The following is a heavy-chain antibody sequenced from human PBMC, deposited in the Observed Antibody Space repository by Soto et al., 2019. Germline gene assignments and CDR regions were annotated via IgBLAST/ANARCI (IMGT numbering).Heavy chain of an antibody. CDR1: GFAVRHNY. V-gene: IGHV3-53*04. D-gene: IGHD3-10*01. Sequence: EVQLVESGGGLVQPGGSLRLSCTASGFAVRHNYMTWVRQAPGKGLEWVSLIYSGGDTAYAVSVKGRFTISRHTSQNPLSLQMNRLGGADTAVYYCARKPDSIPSGGDVWGKGTAVTVSS. CDR3: ARKPDSIPSGGDV. J-gene: IGHJ6*04. CDR2: IYSGGDT.